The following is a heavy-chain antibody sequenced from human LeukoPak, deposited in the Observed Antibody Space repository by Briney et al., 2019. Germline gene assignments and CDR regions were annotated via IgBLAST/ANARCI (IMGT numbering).Heavy chain of an antibody. J-gene: IGHJ5*02. CDR3: VRDADGGTWFDT. CDR1: GLTFTNFY. D-gene: IGHD4-23*01. CDR2: ISPTSSYM. V-gene: IGHV3-21*04. Sequence: GGSLRLSCAASGLTFTNFYMNWVRQPPGKGLEWVSWISPTSSYMYYPDSVKGRFTISRDNAKNSLYLQMNSLRAEDTALYYCVRDADGGTWFDTWGQGTMVTVSS.